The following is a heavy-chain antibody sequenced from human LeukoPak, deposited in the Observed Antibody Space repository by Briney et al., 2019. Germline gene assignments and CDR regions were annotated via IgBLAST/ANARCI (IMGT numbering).Heavy chain of an antibody. Sequence: GGSLRLSCAASGFTFSSYAMHWVRQAPGKGLEWVAVISYDGSNKYYADSVKGRFTISRDNSKNTLYLQMNSLRAEDTAMYYCARGTYSYGFDDYWGQGTLVTVSS. CDR3: ARGTYSYGFDDY. J-gene: IGHJ4*02. D-gene: IGHD5-18*01. V-gene: IGHV3-30*04. CDR2: ISYDGSNK. CDR1: GFTFSSYA.